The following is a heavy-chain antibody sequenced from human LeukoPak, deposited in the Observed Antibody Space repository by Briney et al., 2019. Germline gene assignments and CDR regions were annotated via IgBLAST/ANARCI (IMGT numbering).Heavy chain of an antibody. CDR2: MRRDGNEI. CDR1: GFTFSTYW. V-gene: IGHV3-7*01. J-gene: IGHJ4*02. Sequence: GGSLRLSCSASGFTFSTYWMSWVRQAPGKGLEWVANMRRDGNEIYYLDSVRGRFTISRDNSKNTLYLQMNSLRAEDTAVYYCAREDYGEYYFDYWGQGTLVTVSS. CDR3: AREDYGEYYFDY. D-gene: IGHD3-10*01.